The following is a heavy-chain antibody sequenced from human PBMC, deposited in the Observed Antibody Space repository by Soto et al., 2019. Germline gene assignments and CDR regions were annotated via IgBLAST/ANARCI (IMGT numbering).Heavy chain of an antibody. D-gene: IGHD1-1*01. V-gene: IGHV3-23*01. CDR1: GFTLSSYA. J-gene: IGHJ4*02. Sequence: GGSLRLSCSASGFTLSSYAMSWVRQAPGKGLEWVSAISGSAGSTYYADSVKGRFTISRDNSKNTLYLQMNSLRAEDTAVYYYANHRGTTGTARLGFEYWGPGTLVTVPS. CDR3: ANHRGTTGTARLGFEY. CDR2: ISGSAGST.